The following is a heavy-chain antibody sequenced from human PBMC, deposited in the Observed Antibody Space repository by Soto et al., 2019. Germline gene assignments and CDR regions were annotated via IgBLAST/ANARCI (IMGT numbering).Heavy chain of an antibody. V-gene: IGHV5-51*01. CDR1: GYRFASYG. CDR2: IYPGDSDT. D-gene: IGHD3-10*01. Sequence: PGLSLRISWRGAGYRFASYGAGRVRQMPGKGLEWMGIIYPGDSDTRYSPSFQGQLTTSADKSISTAYLQWSSLKASDTAMYYCARLPLGDLSWFDPWGQGPLVTVPS. J-gene: IGHJ5*02. CDR3: ARLPLGDLSWFDP.